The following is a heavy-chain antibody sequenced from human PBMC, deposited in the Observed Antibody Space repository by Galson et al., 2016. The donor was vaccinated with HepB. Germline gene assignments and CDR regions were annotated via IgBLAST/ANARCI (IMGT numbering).Heavy chain of an antibody. CDR2: INYSGGS. D-gene: IGHD3-22*01. CDR3: ARGPRRPKTMLVVITDYRDRGGFDV. CDR1: DGSLSGYY. Sequence: SETLSLTCGVSDGSLSGYYWSWIRQPPGKGLEWIGEINYSGGSNYNPSLKSRVTISVDTSQNQMSLNVSSVTAADTAVYYCARGPRRPKTMLVVITDYRDRGGFDVWGQGTMVTVSS. J-gene: IGHJ3*01. V-gene: IGHV4-34*01.